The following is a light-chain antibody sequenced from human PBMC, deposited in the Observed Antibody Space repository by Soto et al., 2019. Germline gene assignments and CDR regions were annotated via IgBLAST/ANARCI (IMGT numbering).Light chain of an antibody. Sequence: DIQMTQSPSSLSASVGDRVTITCRASQGISNFLAWYQQKPGKVPDLLIYAASTLQSGVPSRFSGSGSGTDFTLTISALQPEDVATYYCRTYKSALGFTFGPGTKVDVK. J-gene: IGKJ3*01. CDR2: AAS. CDR3: RTYKSALGFT. V-gene: IGKV1-27*01. CDR1: QGISNF.